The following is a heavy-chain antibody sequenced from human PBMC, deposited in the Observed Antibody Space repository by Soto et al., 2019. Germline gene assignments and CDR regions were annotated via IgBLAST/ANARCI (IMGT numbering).Heavy chain of an antibody. J-gene: IGHJ4*02. Sequence: QVQLVQSGAEVKRPGSSVKVSCKASGDTFSFYSINWVRQAPGLGLEWMGRVNPILSMSNYAQRFQGRVTMTADKSASTAYMGLSGLRSEDTAMYYCATRYGSGYRAFDYWGEGALVTVSS. D-gene: IGHD3-10*01. CDR1: GDTFSFYS. CDR3: ATRYGSGYRAFDY. V-gene: IGHV1-69*04. CDR2: VNPILSMS.